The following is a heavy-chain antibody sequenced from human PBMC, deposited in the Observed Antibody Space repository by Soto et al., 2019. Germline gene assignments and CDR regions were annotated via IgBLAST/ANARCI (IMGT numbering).Heavy chain of an antibody. CDR3: ARHTSGYIPPAFDY. J-gene: IGHJ4*02. D-gene: IGHD5-12*01. Sequence: QLQLQESGPGLVKPSETLSLTCTVSGGSISSSSYYWGWIRQPPGKGLEWIGSIYYSGSTYYNPSLKSRVTISVDTSKNQFSLKLSSVTAADTAVYYCARHTSGYIPPAFDYWGQGTLVTVSS. CDR2: IYYSGST. V-gene: IGHV4-39*01. CDR1: GGSISSSSYY.